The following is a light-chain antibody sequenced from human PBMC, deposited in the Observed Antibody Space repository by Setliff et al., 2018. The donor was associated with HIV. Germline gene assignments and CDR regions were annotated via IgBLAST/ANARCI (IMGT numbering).Light chain of an antibody. J-gene: IGLJ1*01. CDR1: SSDIGSHNH. V-gene: IGLV2-8*01. CDR2: ELS. Sequence: QSALTQPPSASGSPGQSVAISCTGTSSDIGSHNHVSWYQQYPGKAPKLMIYELSQQPSGVPDRFSGSKSGNTASLTVSGLQAEDEADYYCASYAGDGVHDIYVFGTGTKVTVL. CDR3: ASYAGDGVHDIYV.